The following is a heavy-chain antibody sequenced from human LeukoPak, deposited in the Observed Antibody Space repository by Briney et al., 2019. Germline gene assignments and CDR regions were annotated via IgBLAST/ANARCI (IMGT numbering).Heavy chain of an antibody. V-gene: IGHV6-1*01. J-gene: IGHJ4*02. CDR3: AGSGYLFSGAAGPWYDY. CDR1: GDSVSSNSAA. Sequence: PSQTLSLTCAISGDSVSSNSAAWNWIRQSPSRGLEWLGRTYYRSKWYNDYAVSVKSRITINPDTSKNQFSLQLNSVTPEDTAVYYCAGSGYLFSGAAGPWYDYWGQGTLVTVSS. CDR2: TYYRSKWYN. D-gene: IGHD2-2*03.